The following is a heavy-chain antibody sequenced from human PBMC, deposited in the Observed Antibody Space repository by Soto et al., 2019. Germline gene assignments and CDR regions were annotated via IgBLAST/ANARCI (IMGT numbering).Heavy chain of an antibody. CDR2: FIPFSSTT. CDR1: GGTFSDYP. V-gene: IGHV1-69*06. CDR3: ARGGMTAVTNRGFEP. D-gene: IGHD4-4*01. Sequence: QVQLVQSGAEVKKPGSSVKVSCKASGGTFSDYPLSWARQAPGQGLEWMGTFIPFSSTTNYAQKFQGRVTITADKSTSTAYMEMRSLRSEDKAVFYCARGGMTAVTNRGFEPCGQGTLVTVSS. J-gene: IGHJ5*02.